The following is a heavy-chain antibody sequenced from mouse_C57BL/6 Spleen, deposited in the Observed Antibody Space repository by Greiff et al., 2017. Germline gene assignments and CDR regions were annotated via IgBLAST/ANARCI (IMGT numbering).Heavy chain of an antibody. D-gene: IGHD1-1*01. CDR2: IDPETGGT. CDR3: TRGSNYYAMDD. J-gene: IGHJ4*01. CDR1: GYTFTDYE. Sequence: VKLVESGAELVRPGASVTLSCKASGYTFTDYEMHWVKQTPVHGLEWIGAIDPETGGTAYNQKFKGKAILTADKSSSTAYMELRSLTSEDSAVYYCTRGSNYYAMDDWGQGTSVTVSS. V-gene: IGHV1-15*01.